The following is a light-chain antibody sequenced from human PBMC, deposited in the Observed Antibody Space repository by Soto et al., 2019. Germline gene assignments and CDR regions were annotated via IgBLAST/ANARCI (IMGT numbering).Light chain of an antibody. Sequence: EIVLTQTPATLSLSPGERATLSCRASQSVGSSLVWYQQKPGQAPRLIIHDVSSRATGIPGRFSGSGSGTDFTLTISSLEPEDFAVYYCQQHSMWPLTFGGGTKVEIK. CDR1: QSVGSS. V-gene: IGKV3-11*01. J-gene: IGKJ4*01. CDR2: DVS. CDR3: QQHSMWPLT.